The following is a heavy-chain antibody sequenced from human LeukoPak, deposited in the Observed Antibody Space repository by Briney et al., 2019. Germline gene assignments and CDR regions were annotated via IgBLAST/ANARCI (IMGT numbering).Heavy chain of an antibody. V-gene: IGHV4-39*01. CDR1: GGSISSSSYY. CDR2: IYYSGST. Sequence: PSETLSLTCTVSGGSISSSSYYWGWIRQPPGKGLEWIGNIYYSGSTYYNPSLMSRVTISVDTSTHQFSLKLSSVTAADTAVYYCARQVVVVPAAKGLYYDFWSGLPVYWFDPWGQGTLVTVSS. D-gene: IGHD2-2*01. CDR3: ARQVVVVPAAKGLYYDFWSGLPVYWFDP. J-gene: IGHJ5*02.